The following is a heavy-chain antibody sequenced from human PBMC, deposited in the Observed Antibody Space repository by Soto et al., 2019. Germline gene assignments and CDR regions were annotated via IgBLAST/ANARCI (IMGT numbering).Heavy chain of an antibody. CDR1: GFTFSDYW. J-gene: IGHJ4*02. Sequence: EVQLVESGGGLVQTGGSLRLSCAASGFTFSDYWMSWVRQAPGKGLEWVANIKQGGSEKYYVDSVNGRFIISRDDAKNSLLLQVHSLRVEDTAVDYCAREIHAYGDFDYWGQGTLVTVSS. CDR3: AREIHAYGDFDY. D-gene: IGHD2-21*01. V-gene: IGHV3-7*01. CDR2: IKQGGSEK.